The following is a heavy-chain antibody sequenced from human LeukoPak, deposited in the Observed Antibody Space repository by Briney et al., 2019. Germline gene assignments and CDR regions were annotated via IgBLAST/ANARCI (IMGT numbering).Heavy chain of an antibody. V-gene: IGHV3-7*01. Sequence: GGSLRLSCAASGFTFSNYWMTWVRRAPGKGLEWVANIKQDGSEKNYLGSVKGRFTISRDNAKNSLYLQMNSLRAEDTAVYYCGRSSIAVAGNWGQGTLVTVSS. CDR2: IKQDGSEK. J-gene: IGHJ4*02. CDR3: GRSSIAVAGN. CDR1: GFTFSNYW. D-gene: IGHD6-19*01.